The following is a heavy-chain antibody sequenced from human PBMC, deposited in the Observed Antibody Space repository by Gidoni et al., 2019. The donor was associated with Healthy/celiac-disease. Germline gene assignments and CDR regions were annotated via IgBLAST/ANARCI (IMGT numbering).Heavy chain of an antibody. CDR3: ARALSSAACDY. CDR1: GYSISSGYY. V-gene: IGHV4-38-2*02. D-gene: IGHD6-19*01. Sequence: QVQLQESGPGLVKPSETLSLTCTVSGYSISSGYYWGWIRQPPGKGLEWIGSIYHSGSTYYNPSLKSRVTISVDTSKNQFSLKLSSVTAADTAVYYCARALSSAACDYWGQGTLVTVSS. CDR2: IYHSGST. J-gene: IGHJ4*02.